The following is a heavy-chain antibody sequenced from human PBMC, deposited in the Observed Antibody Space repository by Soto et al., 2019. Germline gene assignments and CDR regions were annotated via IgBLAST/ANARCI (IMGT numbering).Heavy chain of an antibody. Sequence: GGSLRLSCAASGFTFSSYSMNWVRQAPGKGREWVSYISSSSSTIYYADSVKGRFTISRDNAKNSLYLQMNSLRDEDTAVYYCAREYDFWSGYYQYYYYGMDVWGRGTTVTVSS. D-gene: IGHD3-3*01. J-gene: IGHJ6*02. CDR2: ISSSSSTI. V-gene: IGHV3-48*02. CDR3: AREYDFWSGYYQYYYYGMDV. CDR1: GFTFSSYS.